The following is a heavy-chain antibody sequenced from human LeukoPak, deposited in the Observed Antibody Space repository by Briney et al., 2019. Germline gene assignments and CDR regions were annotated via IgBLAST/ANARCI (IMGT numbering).Heavy chain of an antibody. J-gene: IGHJ5*02. Sequence: GGSLRLSCAASGFTFSSYAMSWVRQAPGEGLEWGSAISGSGGSTYYADSVKGRFTISRDNSKNTLYLQMNSLRAEDTAVYYCVVVPAAKIINNWFDPWGQGTLVTVSS. V-gene: IGHV3-23*01. CDR2: ISGSGGST. CDR1: GFTFSSYA. CDR3: VVVPAAKIINNWFDP. D-gene: IGHD2-2*01.